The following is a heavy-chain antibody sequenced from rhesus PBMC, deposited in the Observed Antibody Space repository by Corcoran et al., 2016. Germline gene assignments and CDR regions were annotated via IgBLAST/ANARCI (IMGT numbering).Heavy chain of an antibody. Sequence: QVQLQESGPGLVKPSETLSLTCAVSGGSISGGYYWGWIRQHPGKGLEWIGNIYGNSASTYYNPSLKSRVTISKDTSKNQFSLKLSSVTAADTAVYYCARACIGGVCYLDYWGQGVLVTVSS. J-gene: IGHJ4*01. CDR3: ARACIGGVCYLDY. D-gene: IGHD2-39*02. CDR1: GGSISGGYY. V-gene: IGHV4S7*01. CDR2: IYGNSAST.